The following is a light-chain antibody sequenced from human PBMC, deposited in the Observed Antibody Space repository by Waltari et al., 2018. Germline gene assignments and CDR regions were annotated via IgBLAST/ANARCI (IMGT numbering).Light chain of an antibody. Sequence: DILMTQSPSTLSASVGDRVTITCRASQSINTYLAWYQRKPGKAPKLLLYGASTLEGGVPGRFSGTGSGTEFTLTISSLQPDDFATYYCQRYNSYANTFGQGTKVDIK. CDR2: GAS. J-gene: IGKJ2*01. CDR1: QSINTY. CDR3: QRYNSYANT. V-gene: IGKV1-5*01.